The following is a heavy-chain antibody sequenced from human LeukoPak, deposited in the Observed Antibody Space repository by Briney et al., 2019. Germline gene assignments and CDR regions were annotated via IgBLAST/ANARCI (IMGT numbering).Heavy chain of an antibody. CDR2: INHSGST. CDR3: ASGSSAYYYGMDV. V-gene: IGHV4-34*01. CDR1: GGSFGGYY. D-gene: IGHD3-10*01. J-gene: IGHJ6*02. Sequence: SETLSLTCAVYGGSFGGYYWSWIRQPPGKGLEWIGEINHSGSTNYNPSLKSQVTISVDTSKNQFSLKLSSVTAADTAVYYCASGSSAYYYGMDVWGQGTTVTVSS.